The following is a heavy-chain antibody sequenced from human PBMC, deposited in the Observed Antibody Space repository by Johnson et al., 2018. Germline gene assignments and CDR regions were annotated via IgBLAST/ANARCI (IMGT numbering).Heavy chain of an antibody. CDR2: IWYDGRQK. CDR3: ARGGNGDHGMDV. D-gene: IGHD4-17*01. J-gene: IGHJ6*02. Sequence: QVQLVQSGGGVVQPGRSLRLSCAASGFVFSGFAMHWVRQPPGKGLEWVAIIWYDGRQKYYAVFVKGRLTISRDNSKNIVYLEMSSLRVDDTAVYFCARGGNGDHGMDVWGQGTTVSVSS. CDR1: GFVFSGFA. V-gene: IGHV3-33*01.